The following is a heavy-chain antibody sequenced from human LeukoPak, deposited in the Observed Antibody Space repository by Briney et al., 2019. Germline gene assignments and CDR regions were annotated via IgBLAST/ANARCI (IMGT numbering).Heavy chain of an antibody. J-gene: IGHJ4*02. CDR2: ISASSNYI. CDR3: ARVVNGYVDY. V-gene: IGHV3-21*06. Sequence: PGGSLRLSCAASGFTFSNTNMNWVCQAPGKGLKWVSFISASSNYIYYADSVKGRFTISRDNAQNSLYLQMNSLRAEDTAVYFCARVVNGYVDYWGQGTLVTVSS. CDR1: GFTFSNTN. D-gene: IGHD2-8*01.